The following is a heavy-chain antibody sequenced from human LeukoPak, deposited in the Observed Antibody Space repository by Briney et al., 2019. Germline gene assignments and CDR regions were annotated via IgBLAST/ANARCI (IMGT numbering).Heavy chain of an antibody. CDR3: ARGGYCSSTSCYYFDY. V-gene: IGHV3-74*01. CDR2: INSDGSST. J-gene: IGHJ4*02. Sequence: GGSLRLSCAASGFTFSSYWMHWVRQAPGKGLVCVSRINSDGSSTSYADSVKGRFTISRDNAKNTLYLQMNSLRAEDTAVYYCARGGYCSSTSCYYFDYWGQGTLVTVSS. CDR1: GFTFSSYW. D-gene: IGHD2-2*01.